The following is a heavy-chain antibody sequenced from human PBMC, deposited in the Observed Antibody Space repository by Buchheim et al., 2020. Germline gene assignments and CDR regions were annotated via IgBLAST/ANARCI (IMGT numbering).Heavy chain of an antibody. CDR1: GYTFTGYY. D-gene: IGHD3-3*01. Sequence: QVLLVQSGAEVKRPGASVKVSCKASGYTFTGYYIHWVRQARGQGLEWMGVFNPRGGGTSYAQKFPGRVTLTREQYTTAAYMELSSLRSEDTGLYYCARGESSIAGPFFGFWGQGTL. J-gene: IGHJ1*01. CDR3: ARGESSIAGPFFGF. CDR2: FNPRGGGT. V-gene: IGHV1-46*01.